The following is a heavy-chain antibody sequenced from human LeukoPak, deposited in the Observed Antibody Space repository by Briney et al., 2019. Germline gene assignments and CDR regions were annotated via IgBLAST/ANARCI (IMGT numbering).Heavy chain of an antibody. V-gene: IGHV4-34*01. J-gene: IGHJ4*02. CDR1: GGSFSGYY. CDR3: ARTRRILTTVTTYFDY. CDR2: INRSGST. D-gene: IGHD4-17*01. Sequence: SETLSLTCAVYGGSFSGYYWSWIRQPPGKGLEWIGEINRSGSTNYNPSLKSRVTISVDTSKNQFSLKLSSVTAADTAVYYCARTRRILTTVTTYFDYWGQGTLVTVSS.